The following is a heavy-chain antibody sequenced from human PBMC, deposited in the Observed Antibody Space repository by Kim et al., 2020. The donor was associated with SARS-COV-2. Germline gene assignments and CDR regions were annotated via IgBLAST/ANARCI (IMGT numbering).Heavy chain of an antibody. CDR1: GFTFNDYG. D-gene: IGHD3-16*01. Sequence: GGSLRLSCAASGFTFNDYGMHWVRQAPGKGLVWVALIYFDGSKKYYTDSVKGRFTISRDNSKNTVYLQMNSLRAEDTAVYYCAKVGDYEDPRGGGMDVWGQGTTVIVSS. CDR3: AKVGDYEDPRGGGMDV. J-gene: IGHJ6*02. CDR2: IYFDGSKK. V-gene: IGHV3-33*06.